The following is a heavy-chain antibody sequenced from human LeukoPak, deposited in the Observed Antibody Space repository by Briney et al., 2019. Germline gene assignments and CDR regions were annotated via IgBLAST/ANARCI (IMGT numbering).Heavy chain of an antibody. Sequence: SETLSLTCTVSGGSISSSTYYWGWIRQPPGKGLEWIVTIYYTGTTYYNPSLRSRVTISVDTSKNHFSLKLSSVTAADTALYYCASAPRQGSIGGLDYWGQGTLVTVPS. V-gene: IGHV4-39*02. D-gene: IGHD3-16*01. J-gene: IGHJ4*02. CDR1: GGSISSSTYY. CDR3: ASAPRQGSIGGLDY. CDR2: IYYTGTT.